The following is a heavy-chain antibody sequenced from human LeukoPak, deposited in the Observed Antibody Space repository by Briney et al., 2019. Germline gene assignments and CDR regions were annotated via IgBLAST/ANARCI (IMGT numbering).Heavy chain of an antibody. J-gene: IGHJ6*03. CDR1: GYTFTGYY. D-gene: IGHD3-22*01. CDR3: ARDTPYDSSGSGDYYYYYYMDV. CDR2: INPNSGGT. Sequence: GASVKVSCKASGYTFTGYYMHWVRQAPGQGLEWRGWINPNSGGTNYAQKFQGRVTMTRDTSISTAYMELSRLRSDDTAVYYCARDTPYDSSGSGDYYYYYYMDVWGKGTTVTVSS. V-gene: IGHV1-2*02.